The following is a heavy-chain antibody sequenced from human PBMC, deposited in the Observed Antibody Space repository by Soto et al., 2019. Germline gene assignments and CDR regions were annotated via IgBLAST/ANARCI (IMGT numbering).Heavy chain of an antibody. CDR1: GGSIRSYY. J-gene: IGHJ6*02. CDR3: ARDLWGYCGTDCYPLDV. Sequence: SETLSLTCTVSGGSIRSYYWSWIRQAPGKGLEWIGYLYNSGSTVYNPSLKSRVTISVDTSKNQFSLKLNSVTAADTAVYYCARDLWGYCGTDCYPLDVWGQGTTVTAP. D-gene: IGHD2-21*02. CDR2: LYNSGST. V-gene: IGHV4-59*01.